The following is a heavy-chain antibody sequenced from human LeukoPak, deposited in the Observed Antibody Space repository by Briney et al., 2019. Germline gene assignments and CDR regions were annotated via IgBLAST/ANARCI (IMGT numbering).Heavy chain of an antibody. D-gene: IGHD3-10*01. CDR3: ARDQPRNYYGSGSYCFDI. J-gene: IGHJ3*02. V-gene: IGHV1-46*01. CDR2: INPGGRST. Sequence: ASVKVSCKASGYTFTNYYIHWVRQAPGQGLEWMGIINPGGRSTSYAQKFQGRVTMTRDTSTSTVYMELSSLRSEDTAVYYCARDQPRNYYGSGSYCFDIWGQGTMVTVSS. CDR1: GYTFTNYY.